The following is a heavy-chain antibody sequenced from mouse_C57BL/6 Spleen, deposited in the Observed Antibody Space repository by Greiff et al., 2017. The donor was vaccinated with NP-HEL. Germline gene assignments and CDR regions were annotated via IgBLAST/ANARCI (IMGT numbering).Heavy chain of an antibody. D-gene: IGHD1-1*01. CDR2: IDPEDGDT. Sequence: VQLQQSGAELVRPGASVKLSCTASGFNIKDYYMHWVKQRPEQGLEWIGRIDPEDGDTEYAPKFQGKATMTADTSSNTAYLQLSSLTSEDTSVYYCTTRDTTVVEYFDYWGQGTTLTVSS. J-gene: IGHJ2*01. CDR1: GFNIKDYY. CDR3: TTRDTTVVEYFDY. V-gene: IGHV14-1*01.